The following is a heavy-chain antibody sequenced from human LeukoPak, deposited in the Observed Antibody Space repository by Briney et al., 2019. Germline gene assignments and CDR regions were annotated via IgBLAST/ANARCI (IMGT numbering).Heavy chain of an antibody. CDR1: GFTFSSYS. V-gene: IGHV3-21*01. Sequence: GGSLRLSCAASGFTFSSYSMNWVRQAPGKGLEGVSSISSSSYIYYADSVKGRFTISRDNAKNSLYLQMNSLRAEDTAVYYCARSKFGYSYGHAFDIWGQGTMVTVSS. D-gene: IGHD5-18*01. CDR2: ISSSSYI. J-gene: IGHJ3*02. CDR3: ARSKFGYSYGHAFDI.